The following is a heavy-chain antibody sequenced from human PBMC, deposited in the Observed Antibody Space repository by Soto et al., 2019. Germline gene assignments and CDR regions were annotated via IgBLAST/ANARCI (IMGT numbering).Heavy chain of an antibody. J-gene: IGHJ6*02. D-gene: IGHD5-12*01. CDR3: AIVATILHYYYYGMAV. V-gene: IGHV1-69*01. Sequence: QVQLVQSGAEVKKPGSSVKVSCKASGGTFSSYAISWVRQAPGQGLEWMGGIIPIFGTANYAQKFQGRVTITADDSTSTAYMELSSLRSEDTAVYYCAIVATILHYYYYGMAVWGQGTTVTVSS. CDR1: GGTFSSYA. CDR2: IIPIFGTA.